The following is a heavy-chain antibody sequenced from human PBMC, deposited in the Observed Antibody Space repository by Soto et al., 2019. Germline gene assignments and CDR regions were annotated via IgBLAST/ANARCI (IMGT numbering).Heavy chain of an antibody. CDR2: IHSDVTT. J-gene: IGHJ5*02. D-gene: IGHD5-12*01. CDR1: GFCFSSNS. Sequence: VCLRLSCAACGFCFSSNSMSWVRQAPGKGLEWVSVIHSDVTTYYADSVKGRFIISRDNSKDTLYLQMNRLRAEDTAVYYCATELSGSWYNWFDPWGQRTLVTVSS. CDR3: ATELSGSWYNWFDP. V-gene: IGHV3-53*01.